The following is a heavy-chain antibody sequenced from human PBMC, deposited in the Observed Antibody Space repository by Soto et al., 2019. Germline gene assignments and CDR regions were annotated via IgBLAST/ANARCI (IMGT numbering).Heavy chain of an antibody. CDR2: IIPIFGTA. Sequence: ASVKVSCKASGGTFSSYAISWVRQAPGQGLEWMGGIIPIFGTANYAQKFQGRVTITADESTSTAYMELSSLRSEDTAVYYCARDRDGTRYYYYYYGMDVWGQGTTVTVSS. CDR3: ARDRDGTRYYYYYYGMDV. J-gene: IGHJ6*02. D-gene: IGHD1-7*01. CDR1: GGTFSSYA. V-gene: IGHV1-69*13.